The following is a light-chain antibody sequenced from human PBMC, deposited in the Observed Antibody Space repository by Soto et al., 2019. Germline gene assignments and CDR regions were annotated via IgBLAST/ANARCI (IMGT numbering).Light chain of an antibody. J-gene: IGKJ1*01. CDR1: QSISNSY. V-gene: IGKV3-20*01. CDR2: GAS. Sequence: EIVLTQSPGTLSLSPGERATLYCRASQSISNSYLAWHQQKPGQAPRLLIYGASNRATCIPDRFSGSGSGTNFTFTINRLEPEDFAVAYCQRSGTSLRTCGQGTRVDIK. CDR3: QRSGTSLRT.